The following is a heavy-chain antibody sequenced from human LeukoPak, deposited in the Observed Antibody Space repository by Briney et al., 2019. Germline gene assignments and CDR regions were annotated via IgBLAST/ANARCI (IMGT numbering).Heavy chain of an antibody. J-gene: IGHJ3*02. CDR2: IYYSGST. V-gene: IGHV4-31*03. D-gene: IGHD4-17*01. Sequence: SETLSLTCTVSGGSISSGGYYWSWIRQHPGKGLEWIGYIYYSGSTYYNPSLKSRVTISVDTSKNQFSLKLSSVTAADTAVYYCARGYYGAQPTGQAFDIWGQGTMVTVSS. CDR3: ARGYYGAQPTGQAFDI. CDR1: GGSISSGGYY.